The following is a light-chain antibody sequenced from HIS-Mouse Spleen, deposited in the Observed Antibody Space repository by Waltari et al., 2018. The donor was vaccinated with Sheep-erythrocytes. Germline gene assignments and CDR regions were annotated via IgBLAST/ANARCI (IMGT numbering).Light chain of an antibody. CDR1: KLGDKY. CDR3: QSYDSSLSGWV. J-gene: IGLJ3*02. Sequence: SYELTQPPSVSVSPGQTASITCSGDKLGDKYACWYQQKPGQSPVLVIYQDSNRPSGVPDRFSGSKSGTSASLAITGLQAEDEADYYCQSYDSSLSGWVFGGGTKLTVL. V-gene: IGLV3-1*01. CDR2: QDS.